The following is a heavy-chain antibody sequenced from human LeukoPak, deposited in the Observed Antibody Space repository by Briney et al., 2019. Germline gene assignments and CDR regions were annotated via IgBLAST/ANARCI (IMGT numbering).Heavy chain of an antibody. D-gene: IGHD6-13*01. Sequence: SETLSLTCTVSGGSISDYYWDWIRQPAGKGLEWIGRIYTSGSTNYHPSLKGRVTMSVDTSKNQFSLRLISVTAADTAVYYCAREPVSSSFDYWGQGTLVTVSS. V-gene: IGHV4-4*07. CDR2: IYTSGST. CDR3: AREPVSSSFDY. J-gene: IGHJ4*02. CDR1: GGSISDYY.